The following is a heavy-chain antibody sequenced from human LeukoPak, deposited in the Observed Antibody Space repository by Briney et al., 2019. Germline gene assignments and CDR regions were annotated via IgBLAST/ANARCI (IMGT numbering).Heavy chain of an antibody. CDR2: IYHSGST. V-gene: IGHV4-38-2*02. CDR1: GYSISSGYY. CDR3: ARNKLLSQLGNYYYYGMDV. Sequence: SETLSLTCTVSGYSISSGYYWGWIRQPPGKGLEWIGSIYHSGSTYYNPSLKSRVTISVDTSKNQFSLKLSSVTAADTAVYYCARNKLLSQLGNYYYYGMDVWGQGTTVTVS. D-gene: IGHD3-10*01. J-gene: IGHJ6*02.